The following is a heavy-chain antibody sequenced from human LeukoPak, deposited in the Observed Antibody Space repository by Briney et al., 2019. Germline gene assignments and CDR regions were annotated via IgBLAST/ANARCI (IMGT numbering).Heavy chain of an antibody. J-gene: IGHJ4*02. CDR1: GYSFTRYF. CDR3: ARGKVVTMVRGVIITYFDY. V-gene: IGHV1-46*01. D-gene: IGHD3-10*01. CDR2: IIPSDGST. Sequence: ASVKVSCKASGYSFTRYFIHWVRQAPGQGLEWMGIIIPSDGSTSYAQKFQGRVTMTRDTSTSTVYMELSSLRSEDTAVYYCARGKVVTMVRGVIITYFDYWGQGTLVIVSS.